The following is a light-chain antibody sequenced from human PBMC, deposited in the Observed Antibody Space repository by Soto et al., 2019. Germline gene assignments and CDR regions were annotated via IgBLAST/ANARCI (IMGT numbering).Light chain of an antibody. CDR2: DAS. CDR3: QQYGRSPGLFT. CDR1: QSVSNAY. V-gene: IGKV3-20*01. Sequence: EIVLTQSPGTLSLSPGERATLYCRASQSVSNAYLAWYQQKPGQAPRPLIYDASGRATGVPDRFSGRGSGTDFTLSISRLEPEDFAVYYCQQYGRSPGLFTFGPGTKVDIK. J-gene: IGKJ3*01.